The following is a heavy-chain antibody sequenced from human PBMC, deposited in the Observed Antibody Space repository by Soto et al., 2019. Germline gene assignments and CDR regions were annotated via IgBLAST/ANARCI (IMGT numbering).Heavy chain of an antibody. Sequence: GGSLRLSCAASGFTLNDYAMHWVRQAPGKGLEWVSGISWNSGNIGYADSVKGRFTISRDNAKSSLYLQMNSLRAEDTALYFCAITDIVVVGAARKAFDIWGQGTMVTVSS. D-gene: IGHD2-15*01. CDR3: AITDIVVVGAARKAFDI. CDR2: ISWNSGNI. J-gene: IGHJ3*02. V-gene: IGHV3-9*01. CDR1: GFTLNDYA.